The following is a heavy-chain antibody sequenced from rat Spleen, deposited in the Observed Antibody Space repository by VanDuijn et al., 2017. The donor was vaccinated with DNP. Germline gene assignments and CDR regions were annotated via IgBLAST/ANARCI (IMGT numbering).Heavy chain of an antibody. D-gene: IGHD1-1*01. Sequence: EVQLVESGGGLVQPGNSLKLSCAASGFTFSDYAMAWVRQSLRKGLEWVAVIIYDGSNTHYRDSVKGRFTISRENAKSTLYLQMDSLRSEDTATYYCAADPFYYSEDFDYWGQGVMVTVSS. CDR3: AADPFYYSEDFDY. CDR2: IIYDGSNT. V-gene: IGHV5S10*01. CDR1: GFTFSDYA. J-gene: IGHJ2*01.